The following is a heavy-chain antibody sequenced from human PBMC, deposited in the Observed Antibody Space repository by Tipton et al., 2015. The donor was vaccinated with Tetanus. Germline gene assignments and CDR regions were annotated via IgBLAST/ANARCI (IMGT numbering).Heavy chain of an antibody. V-gene: IGHV4-31*03. CDR3: ARDRGVRGGYYYYHGMDV. Sequence: TLSLTCTVSGGSLFSGSFYWAWIRQPPGKGLEWIGYISNSGSTYYNPSLKSRVTISVDTSQKQISLKVNSVTAADTAVYYCARDRGVRGGYYYYHGMDVWGQGTAVTVSS. CDR2: ISNSGST. J-gene: IGHJ6*02. D-gene: IGHD3-10*01. CDR1: GGSLFSGSFY.